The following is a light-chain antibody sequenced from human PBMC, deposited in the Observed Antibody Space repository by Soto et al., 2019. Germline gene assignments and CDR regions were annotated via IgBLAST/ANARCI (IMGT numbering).Light chain of an antibody. J-gene: IGKJ3*01. Sequence: DIVMTQSPLSLPVTPGEPASISCRSSQSLLHSNGYNYLDWYLQKPGQSPQLLSSLGSNRVSGVPDRFSGSGSCTDFTLKISRVEAEDVGVYYCMQALQTPLTFGPGTKVDIK. CDR2: LGS. CDR1: QSLLHSNGYNY. V-gene: IGKV2-28*01. CDR3: MQALQTPLT.